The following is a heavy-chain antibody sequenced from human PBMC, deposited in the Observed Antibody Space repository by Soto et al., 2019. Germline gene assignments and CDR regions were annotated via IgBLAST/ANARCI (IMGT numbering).Heavy chain of an antibody. CDR1: GFTFRTYA. CDR2: ISGSGGST. D-gene: IGHD3-10*01. V-gene: IGHV3-23*01. J-gene: IGHJ5*02. CDR3: AKGGVLGDWFDP. Sequence: EVQLLESGGGLVQPGGSLRLSCAASGFTFRTYAMSWVRQAPGKGLEWVSAISGSGGSTYYADSVKGRFTISRDSFKNTLYLQMNSLRAEDTAVYYCAKGGVLGDWFDPWGQGTLVTVSS.